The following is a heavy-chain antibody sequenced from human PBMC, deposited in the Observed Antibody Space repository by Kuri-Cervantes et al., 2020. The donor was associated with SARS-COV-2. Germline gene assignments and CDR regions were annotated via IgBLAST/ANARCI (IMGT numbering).Heavy chain of an antibody. Sequence: GGSPRLSCAASGFNFSRTDMHWVRQAPGKGLEWVAVISNDGKNKKCIASGKGRFTISRDNSQNTLYLQMKSLTSEDTAMYYCAKDRVGVHDFWGQGTLVTVSS. CDR1: GFNFSRTD. V-gene: IGHV3-30*18. CDR3: AKDRVGVHDF. J-gene: IGHJ4*02. D-gene: IGHD2-21*01. CDR2: ISNDGKNK.